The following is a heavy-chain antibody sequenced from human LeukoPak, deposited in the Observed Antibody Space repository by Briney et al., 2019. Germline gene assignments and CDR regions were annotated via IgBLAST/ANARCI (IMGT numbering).Heavy chain of an antibody. Sequence: SETLSLTCTVSGGSFSSYYWSWIRQPAGKGLEWIGRIYTSGSTNYNPSLKSRVTMSVDTSKNQFSLKLSSVTAADTAVYYCARDPEKPARPFGAFDYWGQGTLVTVSS. V-gene: IGHV4-4*07. D-gene: IGHD6-6*01. CDR3: ARDPEKPARPFGAFDY. CDR2: IYTSGST. J-gene: IGHJ4*02. CDR1: GGSFSSYY.